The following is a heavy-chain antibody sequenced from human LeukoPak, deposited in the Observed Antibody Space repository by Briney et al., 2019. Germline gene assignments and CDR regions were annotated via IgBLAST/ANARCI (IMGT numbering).Heavy chain of an antibody. CDR1: GFTFSNAW. V-gene: IGHV3-11*01. J-gene: IGHJ4*02. CDR2: ISSSGSTI. CDR3: ARGILRYFDWLLND. Sequence: GGSLRLSCAASGFTFSNAWMNWVRQAPGKGLEWASYISSSGSTIYYADSVKGRFTISRDNAKNSLYLQMNSLRAEDTAVYYCARGILRYFDWLLNDWGQGTLVTVSS. D-gene: IGHD3-9*01.